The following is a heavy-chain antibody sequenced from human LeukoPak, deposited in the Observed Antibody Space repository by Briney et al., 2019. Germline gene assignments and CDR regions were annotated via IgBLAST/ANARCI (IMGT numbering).Heavy chain of an antibody. CDR1: GGSIRSSYYY. D-gene: IGHD4-17*01. J-gene: IGHJ4*02. Sequence: SETLSLTCTVSGGSIRSSYYYWGWIRQPPGKGLEWIGSIYDSGSTYYNPSLKSRVTISVDTSKNQFSLKLSSVTAADTAVYYCAREKSYGDYGYYFDYWGQGTLVTVSS. V-gene: IGHV4-39*07. CDR2: IYDSGST. CDR3: AREKSYGDYGYYFDY.